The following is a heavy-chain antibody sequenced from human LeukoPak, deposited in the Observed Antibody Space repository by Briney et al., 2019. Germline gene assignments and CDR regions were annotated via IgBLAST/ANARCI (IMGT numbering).Heavy chain of an antibody. J-gene: IGHJ5*02. CDR1: GGSFSGYY. D-gene: IGHD6-13*01. CDR3: ASRPSIAAAGIGWFDP. V-gene: IGHV4-34*01. Sequence: PSETLSLTCAVPGGSFSGYYWSWIRQPPGKGLGWIGEINHSGSTNYNPSLKSRVTISVDTSKNQLSLKLSSVTAADTAVYYCASRPSIAAAGIGWFDPGGQGTLVTVSS. CDR2: INHSGST.